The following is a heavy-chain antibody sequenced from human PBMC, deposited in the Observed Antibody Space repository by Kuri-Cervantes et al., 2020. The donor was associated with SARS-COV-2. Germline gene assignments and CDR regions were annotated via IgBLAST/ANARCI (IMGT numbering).Heavy chain of an antibody. CDR1: GFTFSSYA. Sequence: GGSLRLSCAASGFTFSSYAMHWVRQAPGKGLGWVAVISYDGSNKYYADSVKGRFNIPRDNSKNTLYLQMNSLRAEDTAAYYCAREADIAAAGYRYFDYWGQGTLVTVSS. J-gene: IGHJ4*02. V-gene: IGHV3-30-3*01. CDR3: AREADIAAAGYRYFDY. CDR2: ISYDGSNK. D-gene: IGHD6-13*01.